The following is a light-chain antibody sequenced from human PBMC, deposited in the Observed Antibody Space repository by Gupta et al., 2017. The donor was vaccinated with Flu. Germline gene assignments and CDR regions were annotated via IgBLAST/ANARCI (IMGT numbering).Light chain of an antibody. J-gene: IGKJ2*01. V-gene: IGKV3-11*01. CDR2: DAS. CDR1: QSVRHY. Sequence: PPLSLSPGERATPSCRASQSVRHYLAWYQQKPGQAPRLLIYDASTRDTGIPARFSGSGSGTDFTLTISSRESEDFAVYYCQQRSNSPPYTFGQGTKLQIK. CDR3: QQRSNSPPYT.